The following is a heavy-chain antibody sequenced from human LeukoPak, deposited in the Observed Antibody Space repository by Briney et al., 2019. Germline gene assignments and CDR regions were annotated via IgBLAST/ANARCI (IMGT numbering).Heavy chain of an antibody. CDR3: ARHRAGGSGSHIWPGDRYYFDY. D-gene: IGHD3-10*01. Sequence: TSETLSLTCTVSGGSISSSSYYWGWIRQPPGKGLEWIGSIYYSGSTYYNPSLKSRVTISVDTSKNQFSLKLSSVTAADTAVYYCARHRAGGSGSHIWPGDRYYFDYWGQGTLVTVSS. J-gene: IGHJ4*02. CDR2: IYYSGST. CDR1: GGSISSSSYY. V-gene: IGHV4-39*01.